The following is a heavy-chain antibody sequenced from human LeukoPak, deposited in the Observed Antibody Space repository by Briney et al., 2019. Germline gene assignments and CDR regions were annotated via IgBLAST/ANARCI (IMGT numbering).Heavy chain of an antibody. CDR3: AKDYKTTVTPNDY. Sequence: GGSLRLSCAASGFTFSSYAMSWVRQAPGKGLGWVSAISGSGGSTYYADSVKGRFAISRDNSKNTLYLQMNSLRAEDTAVYYCAKDYKTTVTPNDYWGQGTLVTVSS. V-gene: IGHV3-23*01. J-gene: IGHJ4*02. CDR1: GFTFSSYA. D-gene: IGHD4-17*01. CDR2: ISGSGGST.